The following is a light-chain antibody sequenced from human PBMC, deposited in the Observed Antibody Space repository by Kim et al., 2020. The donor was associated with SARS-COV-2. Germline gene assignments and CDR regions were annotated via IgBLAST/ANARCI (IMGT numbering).Light chain of an antibody. CDR2: RNN. CDR3: AAWDDSLSGWV. CDR1: SSNIGSNY. Sequence: QSVLTLPPSASGTPGQRVTISRSGYSSNIGSNYVYWYQQLPGTAPKLLIYRNNQRPSGVPDRFSGSKSGTSASLAISGLRSEDEADYYCAAWDDSLSGWVFGGGTKVTVL. V-gene: IGLV1-47*01. J-gene: IGLJ3*02.